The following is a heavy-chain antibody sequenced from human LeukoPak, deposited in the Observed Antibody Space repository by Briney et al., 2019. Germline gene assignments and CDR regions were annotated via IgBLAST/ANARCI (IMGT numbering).Heavy chain of an antibody. Sequence: GASVKVSCKASGYTFTSNYIHWVRQAPGQGLEWMGMIYPRDGSTSYAQKFQGRVTMTRDTSTSTVYMELSSLRSEDTAVYYCARVQRRNYDFWSGYRYYYGMDVWGQGTTVTVSS. J-gene: IGHJ6*02. CDR1: GYTFTSNY. CDR2: IYPRDGST. V-gene: IGHV1-46*01. D-gene: IGHD3-3*01. CDR3: ARVQRRNYDFWSGYRYYYGMDV.